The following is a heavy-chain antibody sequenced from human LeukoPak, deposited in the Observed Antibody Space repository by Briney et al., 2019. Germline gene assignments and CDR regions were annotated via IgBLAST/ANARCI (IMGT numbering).Heavy chain of an antibody. V-gene: IGHV4-61*05. Sequence: PSETLSLTCTVSGGSISSDTHHWGWIRQPPGKGLEWIGYIYYSGSTNYNPSLKSRVTISVDTSKNQFSLKLSSVTAADTAVYYCARQGDSSGYSFDYWGQGTLVTVSS. CDR2: IYYSGST. CDR3: ARQGDSSGYSFDY. D-gene: IGHD3-22*01. CDR1: GGSISSDTHH. J-gene: IGHJ4*02.